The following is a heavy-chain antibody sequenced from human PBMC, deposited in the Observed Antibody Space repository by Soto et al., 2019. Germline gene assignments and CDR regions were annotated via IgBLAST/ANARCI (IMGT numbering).Heavy chain of an antibody. J-gene: IGHJ6*02. D-gene: IGHD1-26*01. CDR3: ARDERYSGNYYYGMDV. CDR1: GYTFTGYY. CDR2: INPNSGGT. Sequence: ASVKVSCKASGYTFTGYYMHWVRQAPGQGLEWMGWINPNSGGTNYAQKFQGRVTMTRDTSISTAYMELSRLRSDDTAVYYCARDERYSGNYYYGMDVWGQGTTVTVSS. V-gene: IGHV1-2*02.